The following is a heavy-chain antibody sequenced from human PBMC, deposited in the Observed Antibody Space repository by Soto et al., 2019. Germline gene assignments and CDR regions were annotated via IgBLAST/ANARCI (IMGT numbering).Heavy chain of an antibody. CDR2: IIPIFGTA. Sequence: SLKVDCKGSGGSLSIYAISWVRQAPGQGLEWMGGIIPIFGTANYAQKFQGRVTITADESTSTAYMELSSLRSEDTAVYYCATGYSGVNFFDPWGQGTLVTFS. CDR3: ATGYSGVNFFDP. V-gene: IGHV1-69*01. D-gene: IGHD5-18*01. J-gene: IGHJ5*02. CDR1: GGSLSIYA.